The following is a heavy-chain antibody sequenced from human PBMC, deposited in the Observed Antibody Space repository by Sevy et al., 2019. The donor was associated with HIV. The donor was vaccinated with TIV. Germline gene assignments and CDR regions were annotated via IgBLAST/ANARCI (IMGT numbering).Heavy chain of an antibody. CDR1: GGSFSGYY. Sequence: SETLSLTCAVYGGSFSGYYWSWIRQPPGKGLEWIGEINHSGSTNYNPSLKSRVTISVDTSKNQFSLKLSSVTAADTAVYYCARVAVVIAIFPGRLWSSAFDIWGQGTMVTVSS. CDR2: INHSGST. CDR3: ARVAVVIAIFPGRLWSSAFDI. V-gene: IGHV4-34*01. J-gene: IGHJ3*02. D-gene: IGHD2-21*01.